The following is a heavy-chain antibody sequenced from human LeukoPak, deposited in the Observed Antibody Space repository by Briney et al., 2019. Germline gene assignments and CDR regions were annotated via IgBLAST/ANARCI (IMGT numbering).Heavy chain of an antibody. J-gene: IGHJ4*02. D-gene: IGHD3-10*01. Sequence: SETLSLTCAVYGESFSGYYWGWIRQPPGKGLEWIGSIYYSGSTNYNPSLKSRVTISVDTSKNQFSLKLSSVTAADTAVYYCAGHYGSGSYYKEDYWGQGTLVTVSS. CDR1: GESFSGYY. CDR2: IYYSGST. V-gene: IGHV4-59*08. CDR3: AGHYGSGSYYKEDY.